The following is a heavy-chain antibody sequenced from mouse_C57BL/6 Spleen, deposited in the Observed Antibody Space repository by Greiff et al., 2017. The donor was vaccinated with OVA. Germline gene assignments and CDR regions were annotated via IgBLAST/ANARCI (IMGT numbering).Heavy chain of an antibody. J-gene: IGHJ2*01. D-gene: IGHD3-2*02. Sequence: EVQLVESGGGLVQPKGSLKLSCAASGFSFNTYAMNWVRQAPGKGLEWVARIRSKSNNYATYYADSVKDRFTISRDDSESMLYLQMNNLKTEDTAMYYCVRQGTAQAGTYFDYWGQGTTLTVSS. CDR1: GFSFNTYA. CDR3: VRQGTAQAGTYFDY. CDR2: IRSKSNNYAT. V-gene: IGHV10-1*01.